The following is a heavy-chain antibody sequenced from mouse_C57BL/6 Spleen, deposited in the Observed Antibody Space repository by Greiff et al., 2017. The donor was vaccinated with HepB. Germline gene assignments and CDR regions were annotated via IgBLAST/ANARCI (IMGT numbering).Heavy chain of an antibody. V-gene: IGHV3-6*01. D-gene: IGHD1-1*01. CDR2: ISYDGSN. Sequence: EVQLQESGPGLVKPSQSLSLTCSVTGYSITSGYYWNWIRQFPGNKLEWMGYISYDGSNNYNPSLKNRISITRDTSKNQFFLKLNSVTTEDTATYYCARDYYGSRNFDVWGTGTTVTVSS. CDR1: GYSITSGYY. CDR3: ARDYYGSRNFDV. J-gene: IGHJ1*03.